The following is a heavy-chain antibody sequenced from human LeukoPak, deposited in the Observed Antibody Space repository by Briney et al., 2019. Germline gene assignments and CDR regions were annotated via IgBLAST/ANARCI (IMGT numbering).Heavy chain of an antibody. CDR3: ARELAWS. D-gene: IGHD3-3*01. CDR1: GFTFSGSA. J-gene: IGHJ4*02. V-gene: IGHV3-33*08. CDR2: IWYDGSNK. Sequence: GGSPKLSCAASGFTFSGSAMHWVRQAPGKGLEWVAVIWYDGSNKYYADSVKGRFTISRDNSKNTLYLQMNSLRAEDTAVYYCARELAWSWGQGTLVTVSS.